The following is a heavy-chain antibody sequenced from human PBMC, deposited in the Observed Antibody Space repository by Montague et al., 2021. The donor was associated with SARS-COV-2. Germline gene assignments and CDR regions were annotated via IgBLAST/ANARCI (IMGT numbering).Heavy chain of an antibody. J-gene: IGHJ4*02. Sequence: ETLSLTCAVSGDSMSSNNWGTWVRQSPGKGLEWIGEINHIVGTNYNPSLKSRVSISVDKSRNQFSLNLNSVTAADSAFYYCATVFGGCSATSCYLYNWGRGTLVTVSS. CDR3: ATVFGGCSATSCYLYN. CDR2: INHIVGT. V-gene: IGHV4-4*02. CDR1: GDSMSSNNW. D-gene: IGHD2-2*01.